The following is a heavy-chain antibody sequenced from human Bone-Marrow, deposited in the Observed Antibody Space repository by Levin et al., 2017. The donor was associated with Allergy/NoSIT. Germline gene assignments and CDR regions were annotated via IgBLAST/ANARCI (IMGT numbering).Heavy chain of an antibody. J-gene: IGHJ4*02. CDR2: ISYDGSNK. D-gene: IGHD1-26*01. CDR3: ARDIGY. V-gene: IGHV3-30*04. Sequence: LGESLKISCAASGFTFSSYAMHWVRQAPGKGLEWVAVISYDGSNKYYADSVKGRFTISRDNSKNTLYLQMNSLRAEDTAVYYCARDIGYWGQGTLVTVSS. CDR1: GFTFSSYA.